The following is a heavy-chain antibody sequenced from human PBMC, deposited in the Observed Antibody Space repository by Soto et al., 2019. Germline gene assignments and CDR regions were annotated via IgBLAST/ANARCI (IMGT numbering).Heavy chain of an antibody. CDR2: IYYSGST. D-gene: IGHD3-10*01. CDR1: GGSISSGDYY. J-gene: IGHJ4*02. Sequence: SETLSLTCTVSGGSISSGDYYWSWIRQPPGKGLERIGYIYYSGSTYYNPSLKSRVTISVDTSKNEFSLKLNSVTAADTAVYYCARGGGYGSGSYYGISRGWGQGTQVT. CDR3: ARGGGYGSGSYYGISRG. V-gene: IGHV4-30-4*01.